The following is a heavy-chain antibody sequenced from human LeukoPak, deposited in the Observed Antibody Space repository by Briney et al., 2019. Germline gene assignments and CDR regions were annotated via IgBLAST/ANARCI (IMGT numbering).Heavy chain of an antibody. CDR1: GFTFSSYA. CDR2: ISGSGGST. Sequence: GGSLRLSCAASGFTFSSYAMSWVRQAPGKGLEWVSAISGSGGSTYYADSVKGRFTISRDNSKNTLHLQMNSLRAEDTAVYYCASTSYDSSGNYYFGYWGQGTLVTVSS. J-gene: IGHJ4*02. D-gene: IGHD3-22*01. V-gene: IGHV3-23*01. CDR3: ASTSYDSSGNYYFGY.